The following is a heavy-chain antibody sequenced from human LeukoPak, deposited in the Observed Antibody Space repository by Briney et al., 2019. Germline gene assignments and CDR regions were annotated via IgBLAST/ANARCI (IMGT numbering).Heavy chain of an antibody. J-gene: IGHJ4*02. D-gene: IGHD3-9*01. V-gene: IGHV3-23*01. Sequence: GGSLRLSCAASGFTFSNYAMSWVRQAPGKGPKWVSAISGTGGTTYYADSVKGRFTISRDNSKNTLYLQMNSLRAEDTAVYYCAKDGYDILTTSFDYWGQGTLVTVSS. CDR3: AKDGYDILTTSFDY. CDR1: GFTFSNYA. CDR2: ISGTGGTT.